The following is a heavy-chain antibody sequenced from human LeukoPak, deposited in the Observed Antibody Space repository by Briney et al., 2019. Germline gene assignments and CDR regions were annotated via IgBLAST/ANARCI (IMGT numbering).Heavy chain of an antibody. D-gene: IGHD2-2*01. Sequence: PSETLSLTCAVYGGSFSGYYWSWIRQPPGKGLEWIGEINHSGSTNYNPSLKSRVTISVGTSKNQFSLKLSSVTAADTAVYYCARGRCSSTSCYLGGYWGQGTLVTVSS. CDR2: INHSGST. V-gene: IGHV4-34*01. CDR1: GGSFSGYY. J-gene: IGHJ4*02. CDR3: ARGRCSSTSCYLGGY.